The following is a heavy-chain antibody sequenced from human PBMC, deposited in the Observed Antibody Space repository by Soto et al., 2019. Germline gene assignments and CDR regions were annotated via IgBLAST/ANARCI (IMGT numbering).Heavy chain of an antibody. CDR2: ISGGGGSS. V-gene: IGHV3-23*01. D-gene: IGHD4-17*01. Sequence: EVQLLESGGGLVEPGGSLRLSCTASGFTFSSYAMSWVRQAPGKGLKWVSGISGGGGSSYYADSVKGRFTISRDNSKNALYLQMNSLGAEDTAVYYCAKESAADFGDYCDSWGQGTLVSVSS. CDR1: GFTFSSYA. J-gene: IGHJ4*02. CDR3: AKESAADFGDYCDS.